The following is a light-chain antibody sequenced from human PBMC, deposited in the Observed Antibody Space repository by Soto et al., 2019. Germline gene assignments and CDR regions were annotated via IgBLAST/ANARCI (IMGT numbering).Light chain of an antibody. V-gene: IGKV3-15*01. CDR2: GAS. J-gene: IGKJ3*01. Sequence: EIVMTQSPATLSLSPGERATLSCRASQSVSSNLARYQQKPGQAPRLLIYGASTRATGIPARFSGSGSGTEFTLTISSLQSEDFAVYYCQQYNNWPRGFTFGPGTKVDIK. CDR3: QQYNNWPRGFT. CDR1: QSVSSN.